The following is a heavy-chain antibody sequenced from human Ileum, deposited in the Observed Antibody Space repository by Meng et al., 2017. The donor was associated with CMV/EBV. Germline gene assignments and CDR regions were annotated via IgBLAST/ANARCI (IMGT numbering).Heavy chain of an antibody. CDR2: IYTSGST. D-gene: IGHD6-13*01. CDR1: GTSITGYY. Sequence: QAQLQGSGPGLVMPWESLSLTCTVSGTSITGYYWSWIRQSAAKGLEWIGRIYTSGSTNYNPSLHSRVSMSIDTSKNQFSLKLRSVTAADTAVYYCAREGSAVHWGQGTLVTVSS. V-gene: IGHV4-4*07. CDR3: AREGSAVH. J-gene: IGHJ4*02.